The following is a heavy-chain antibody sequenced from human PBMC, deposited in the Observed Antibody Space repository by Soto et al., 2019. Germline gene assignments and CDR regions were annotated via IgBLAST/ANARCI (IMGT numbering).Heavy chain of an antibody. CDR1: GFIFSSYY. CDR2: IAVAGET. J-gene: IGHJ6*03. D-gene: IGHD2-15*01. Sequence: EVQLVESGGGLAQPGGSLRLSCAASGFIFSSYYLHWVRQTTGKGLEWVSAIAVAGETYYADSVKGRFTISRENAKNCVYLQMHSQRARDTPVYSCVREACRRGGCPAWDYKDVWGKGTTVAVAS. CDR3: VREACRRGGCPAWDYKDV. V-gene: IGHV3-13*01.